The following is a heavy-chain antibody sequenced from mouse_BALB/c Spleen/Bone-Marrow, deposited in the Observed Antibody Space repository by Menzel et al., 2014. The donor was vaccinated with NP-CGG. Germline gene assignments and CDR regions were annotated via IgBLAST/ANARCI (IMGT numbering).Heavy chain of an antibody. CDR1: GFDFSRYW. CDR3: ARMHYYGYVAY. Sequence: EVQRVESGGGLVQPGGSLKLSCAASGFDFSRYWMSWVRQAPGKGLEWIGEINPDSSTINYTPSLKDKFIIARDNARNALYLQMSKVRSEDTALYYCARMHYYGYVAYWGQGTLVTVSA. J-gene: IGHJ3*01. V-gene: IGHV4-1*02. CDR2: INPDSSTI. D-gene: IGHD1-2*01.